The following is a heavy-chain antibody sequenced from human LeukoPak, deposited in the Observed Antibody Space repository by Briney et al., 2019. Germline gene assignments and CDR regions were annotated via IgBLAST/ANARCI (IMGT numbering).Heavy chain of an antibody. D-gene: IGHD3-10*01. J-gene: IGHJ4*02. CDR2: IYSSGST. CDR3: TTATDMIYFGSGSPSVDY. CDR1: GGSISSYY. V-gene: IGHV4-4*07. Sequence: ESSETLSLTCTVSGGSISSYYWSWIRQPAGKGLEWIGRIYSSGSTNYNPSLKSRVTMSVDTSKNQFSLKLSSVTAADTAVYYCTTATDMIYFGSGSPSVDYWGQGTLVTVSS.